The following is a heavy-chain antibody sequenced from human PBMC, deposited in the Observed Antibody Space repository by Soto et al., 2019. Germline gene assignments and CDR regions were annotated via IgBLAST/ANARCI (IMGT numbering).Heavy chain of an antibody. Sequence: GGSLRLSCISSGFTFRTYTMNWVRQAPGKGLEWVSGIRGFSPYAFYAESVKGRFTISRDNAKNSLYLQMNSLRAEDTAVYYCARDRGYDAHDYYYNAMDVWGQGTTVTVSS. V-gene: IGHV3-21*01. J-gene: IGHJ6*02. D-gene: IGHD2-15*01. CDR1: GFTFRTYT. CDR2: IRGFSPYA. CDR3: ARDRGYDAHDYYYNAMDV.